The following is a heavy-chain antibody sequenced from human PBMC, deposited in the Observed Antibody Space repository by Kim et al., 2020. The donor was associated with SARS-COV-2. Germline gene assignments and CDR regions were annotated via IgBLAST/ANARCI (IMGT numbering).Heavy chain of an antibody. CDR3: TTTLRWDHGSGNY. CDR2: IKTKADGGKT. CDR1: GFTLSNVY. D-gene: IGHD6-19*01. J-gene: IGHJ4*02. Sequence: GGSLRLSCAASGFTLSNVYMSWVRQAPGKGLEWLARIKTKADGGKTDYAAPVRGIFTISRDESKNTLYLQMNSLKTEDTAVYYCTTTLRWDHGSGNYWGQGTLVTVSS. V-gene: IGHV3-15*01.